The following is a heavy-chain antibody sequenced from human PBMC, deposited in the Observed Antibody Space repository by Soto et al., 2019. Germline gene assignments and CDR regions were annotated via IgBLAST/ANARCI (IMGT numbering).Heavy chain of an antibody. V-gene: IGHV4-34*01. D-gene: IGHD3-16*01. Sequence: QVQLQQWGTKLSKPAETLSLTCAVYGGSFSGYYWSWIRPPPGQGLEWIGEIDHSGGTHYNPSLKRRVTLSVDTSNSQFSLKLSSVTAADTARYYCARGSLGGAANWGQGTLVIVSS. CDR1: GGSFSGYY. CDR2: IDHSGGT. CDR3: ARGSLGGAAN. J-gene: IGHJ4*02.